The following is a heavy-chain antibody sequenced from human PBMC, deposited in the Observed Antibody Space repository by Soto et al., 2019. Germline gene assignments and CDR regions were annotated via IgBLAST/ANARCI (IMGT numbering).Heavy chain of an antibody. CDR1: GYTFTDYY. Sequence: ASVKVSCKASGYTFTDYYMHWVRQAPGQGFEWMGRISPKSGGANYAQKFQGRVTMTWDTSLNTAYMELSSLITEDTAVYYCARPPGYINDWYYFDLWGQGTQVTVSS. D-gene: IGHD3-9*01. CDR3: ARPPGYINDWYYFDL. CDR2: ISPKSGGA. V-gene: IGHV1-2*02. J-gene: IGHJ4*02.